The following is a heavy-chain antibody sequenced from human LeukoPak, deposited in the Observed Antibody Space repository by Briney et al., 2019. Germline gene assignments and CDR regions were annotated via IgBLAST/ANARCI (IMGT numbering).Heavy chain of an antibody. J-gene: IGHJ4*02. V-gene: IGHV4-34*01. CDR2: INHSGST. Sequence: SVTLSLTCAVYGESFSGYYWRWLPHPPGKGLEWIGEINHSGSTNYNPSLKSRVTISVDTSKNQFSLKLSSVTAADTAVYYCARGGYYDYVWGSYRYRYYFDYWGQGTLVTVSS. D-gene: IGHD3-16*02. CDR3: ARGGYYDYVWGSYRYRYYFDY. CDR1: GESFSGYY.